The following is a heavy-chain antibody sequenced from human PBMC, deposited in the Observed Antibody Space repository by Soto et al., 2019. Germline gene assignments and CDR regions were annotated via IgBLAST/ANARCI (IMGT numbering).Heavy chain of an antibody. D-gene: IGHD3-16*01. CDR2: ISSSSSYI. CDR3: ARLGPLVDAFDI. CDR1: GFTFSSYS. J-gene: IGHJ3*02. V-gene: IGHV3-21*01. Sequence: GGSLRLSCAASGFTFSSYSMNWVRQAPGKGLEWVSSISSSSSYIYYADSVKGRFTISRDNAKNSLYLQMNSLRAEDTAVYYCARLGPLVDAFDIWGQGTMVTVSS.